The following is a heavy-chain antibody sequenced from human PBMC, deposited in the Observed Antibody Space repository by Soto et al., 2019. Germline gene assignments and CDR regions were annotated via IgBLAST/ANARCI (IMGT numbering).Heavy chain of an antibody. CDR2: ISYDGSNK. V-gene: IGHV3-30-3*01. J-gene: IGHJ4*02. D-gene: IGHD6-13*01. CDR1: GFNFSSYA. CDR3: ARGVGYSSSWDPPYYFDY. Sequence: QVQLVESGGGVVQPGRSLRLSCAASGFNFSSYAMHWVRQAPGKGLEWGAVISYDGSNKYYADSVKGRFTISRDNSKNTLYLEMNSLRAEDTAVYYCARGVGYSSSWDPPYYFDYRGQGTLVTVSS.